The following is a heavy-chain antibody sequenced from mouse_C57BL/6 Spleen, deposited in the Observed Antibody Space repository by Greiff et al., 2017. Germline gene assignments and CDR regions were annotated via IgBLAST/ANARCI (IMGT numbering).Heavy chain of an antibody. CDR2: IDPTDSYT. CDR1: GYTFTSYW. CDR3: AMTWDVGY. V-gene: IGHV1-50*01. Sequence: QVQLQQPGAELVKPGASVKLSCKASGYTFTSYWMQWVKQRPGQGLEWIGEIDPTDSYTNYNEKFKGKATVTVDKSSSTAYMQLSSLTSEDSAVYYCAMTWDVGYWGQGTTLTVSS. D-gene: IGHD4-1*01. J-gene: IGHJ2*01.